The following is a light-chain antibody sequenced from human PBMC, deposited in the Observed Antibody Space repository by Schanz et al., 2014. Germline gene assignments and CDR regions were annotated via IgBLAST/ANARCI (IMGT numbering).Light chain of an antibody. CDR1: QSVSSID. Sequence: EIVMTQSPATLSVSPGERATLSCRAGQSVSSIDLAWYQQKPGQAPRLLIYGASSRATGIPDRFSGSGSGTDFTLTISGLEPEDFAVYYCQQRSNWPPLTFGGGTKVEIK. CDR2: GAS. V-gene: IGKV3D-20*02. J-gene: IGKJ4*01. CDR3: QQRSNWPPLT.